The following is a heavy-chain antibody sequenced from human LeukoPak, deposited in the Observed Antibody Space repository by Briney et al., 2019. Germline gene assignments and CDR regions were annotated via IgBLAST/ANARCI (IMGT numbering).Heavy chain of an antibody. D-gene: IGHD3-3*01. V-gene: IGHV3-30*03. J-gene: IGHJ4*02. Sequence: PGRSLRLSCAASGFTFSSYGMHWVRQAPGKGLEWVAVISYDGSNKYYADSVKGRFTISRDNSKNTLYLQMNSLRAEDTAVYYCTALTTDWGQGTLVTVSS. CDR1: GFTFSSYG. CDR2: ISYDGSNK. CDR3: TALTTD.